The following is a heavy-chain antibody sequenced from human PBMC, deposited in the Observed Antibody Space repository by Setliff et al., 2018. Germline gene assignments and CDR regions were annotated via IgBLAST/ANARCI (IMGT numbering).Heavy chain of an antibody. CDR1: GGSISSSSYY. CDR3: ARGGDYCGGECYIPPPDSY. J-gene: IGHJ4*02. CDR2: MYYSVST. V-gene: IGHV4-39*01. D-gene: IGHD2-21*01. Sequence: PSETLSLTCSVSGGSISSSSYYWGWIRQPPGKGLEWIGSMYYSVSTYYNPSLKSRATISADTSKRQVSLNLNSVTAADTAVYYCARGGDYCGGECYIPPPDSYWGQGTLVTVSS.